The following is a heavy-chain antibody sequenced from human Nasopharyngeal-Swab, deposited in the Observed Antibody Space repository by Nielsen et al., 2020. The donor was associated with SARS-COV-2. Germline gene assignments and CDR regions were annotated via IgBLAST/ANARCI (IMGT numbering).Heavy chain of an antibody. CDR1: GFTFSSYW. CDR3: ARGGYGNYYYYYYYMDV. V-gene: IGHV3-74*01. J-gene: IGHJ6*03. CDR2: INTDGSST. Sequence: GESLKISCAASGFTFSSYWMNWVRQAPGKGLVWVSRINTDGSSTNYADSVKGRFTISRDNAKNTVYLQMNSLRAEDTAVYYCARGGYGNYYYYYYYMDVWGKGTTVTVSS. D-gene: IGHD4-23*01.